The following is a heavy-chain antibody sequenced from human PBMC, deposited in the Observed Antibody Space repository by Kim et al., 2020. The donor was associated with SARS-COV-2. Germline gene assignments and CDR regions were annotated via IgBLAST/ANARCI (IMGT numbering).Heavy chain of an antibody. V-gene: IGHV1-58*01. CDR2: IVVGSGNT. CDR3: AAATYYYDSSGYSHFDY. Sequence: SVKVSCKASGFTFTSSAVQWVRQARGQRLEWIGWIVVGSGNTNYAQKFQERVTITRDMSTSTAYMELSSLRSEDTAVYYCAAATYYYDSSGYSHFDYWGQGTLVTVSS. J-gene: IGHJ4*02. D-gene: IGHD3-22*01. CDR1: GFTFTSSA.